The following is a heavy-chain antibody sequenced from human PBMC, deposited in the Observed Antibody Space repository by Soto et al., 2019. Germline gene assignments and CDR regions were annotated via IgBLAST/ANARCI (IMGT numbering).Heavy chain of an antibody. CDR3: ARDIVRAAAGRGGYNWFDP. Sequence: QVQLVESGGGVVQPGRSLRLSCAASGFTFSSYGMHWVRQAPGKGLEWVAVIWYDGSNKYYADSVKGRFTISRDNSKNTLYLQMNSLRAEDRGVYYCARDIVRAAAGRGGYNWFDPWGQGTLVTVSS. CDR2: IWYDGSNK. D-gene: IGHD6-13*01. V-gene: IGHV3-33*01. CDR1: GFTFSSYG. J-gene: IGHJ5*02.